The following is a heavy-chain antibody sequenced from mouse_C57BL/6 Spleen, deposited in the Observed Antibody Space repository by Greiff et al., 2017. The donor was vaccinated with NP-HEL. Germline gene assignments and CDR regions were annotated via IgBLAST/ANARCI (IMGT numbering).Heavy chain of an antibody. CDR1: GYTFTSYW. CDR2: IDPSDSYT. J-gene: IGHJ1*03. V-gene: IGHV1-69*01. D-gene: IGHD1-1*01. CDR3: ARGVLRWYFDV. Sequence: QVQLQQPGAELVMPGASVKLSCKASGYTFTSYWMHWVKQRPGQGLEWIGEIDPSDSYTNYNQKFKGKSTLTVDKSASTAYMHLSSLTSEDSAVYYCARGVLRWYFDVWGTGTTVTVSS.